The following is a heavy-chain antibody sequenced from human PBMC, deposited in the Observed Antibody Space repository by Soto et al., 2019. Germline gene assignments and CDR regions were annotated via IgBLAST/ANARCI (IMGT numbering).Heavy chain of an antibody. CDR1: GGSISSYY. D-gene: IGHD3-22*01. J-gene: IGHJ3*02. CDR2: IYYSGST. CDR3: ARDCGYYDSSGYYSAAFDI. Sequence: SETLSLTCTVSGGSISSYYWSWIRQPPGKGLEWIGYIYYSGSTNYNPSLKSRVTISVDTSKNQFSLKLSSVTAADTAVYYCARDCGYYDSSGYYSAAFDIWGQGTMVTVSS. V-gene: IGHV4-59*12.